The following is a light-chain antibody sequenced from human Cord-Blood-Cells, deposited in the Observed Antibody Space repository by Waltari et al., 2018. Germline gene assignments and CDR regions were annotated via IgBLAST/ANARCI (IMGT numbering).Light chain of an antibody. CDR1: SSDVGGYNY. V-gene: IGLV2-14*01. J-gene: IGLJ3*02. Sequence: QSALTQPASVSGSPGQSITISCTGTSSDVGGYNYVSWYQQHPGKAPKLMIYAVSNRPSGVSNRFSGSKSDNTASLTISRLQAEDEAEYYCSSYTSSSTRVFGGGTKLTVL. CDR2: AVS. CDR3: SSYTSSSTRV.